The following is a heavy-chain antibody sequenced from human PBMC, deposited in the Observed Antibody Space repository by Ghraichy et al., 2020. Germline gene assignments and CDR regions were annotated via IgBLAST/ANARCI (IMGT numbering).Heavy chain of an antibody. J-gene: IGHJ5*02. D-gene: IGHD4-17*01. CDR2: IYYSGST. CDR1: GGSISSYY. V-gene: IGHV4-59*01. Sequence: SETLSLTCTVSGGSISSYYWSWIRQPPGKGLEWIGYIYYSGSTNYNPSLKSRVTISVDTSKNQFSLKLSSVTAADMAVYYCARVTVTTDSSWFDPWGQGTLVTVSS. CDR3: ARVTVTTDSSWFDP.